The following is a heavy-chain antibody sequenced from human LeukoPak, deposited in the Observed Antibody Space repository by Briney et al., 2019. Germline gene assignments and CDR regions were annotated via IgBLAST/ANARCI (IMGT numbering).Heavy chain of an antibody. J-gene: IGHJ4*02. V-gene: IGHV4-39*01. CDR3: ARLLRRFQYPAD. CDR1: GGSISSSSYY. CDR2: IYYSGST. D-gene: IGHD3-16*01. Sequence: PSETLSLTCTASGGSISSSSYYWGWIRQPPGKGLEWIGSIYYSGSTYYNPSLKSRVTISVDTSKNQFSLKLSSVTAADTAVYYCARLLRRFQYPADWGQGTLVTVSS.